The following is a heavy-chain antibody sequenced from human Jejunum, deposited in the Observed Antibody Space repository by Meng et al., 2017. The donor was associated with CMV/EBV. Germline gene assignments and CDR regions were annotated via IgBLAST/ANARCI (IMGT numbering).Heavy chain of an antibody. CDR1: GYTFTTYG. CDR3: VRDFWSDFYAY. CDR2: SSTSNGNT. Sequence: QVHLVQYGAEVKKPGASVKVSCKTSGYTFTTYGISWVRQAPGQGLEWVGWSSTSNGNTHYAQKVQDRVTMTTDTSTSTAYMELRSLTSDDTAVYYCVRDFWSDFYAYWGQGTLVTVSS. D-gene: IGHD3-3*01. V-gene: IGHV1-18*01. J-gene: IGHJ4*02.